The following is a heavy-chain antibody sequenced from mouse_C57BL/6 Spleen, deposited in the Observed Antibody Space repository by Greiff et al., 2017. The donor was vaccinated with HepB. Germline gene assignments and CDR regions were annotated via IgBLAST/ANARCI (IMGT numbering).Heavy chain of an antibody. CDR1: GYTFTDYN. CDR3: AGRGTHRYFDV. Sequence: VQLQQSGPELVKPGASVKIPCKASGYTFTDYNMDWVKQSHGKSLEWIGDINPNNGGTSYNEKFKGKATMTVDKSSSTAYMELRSLTSEDTAVYYCAGRGTHRYFDVWGTGTTVTVSS. V-gene: IGHV1-18*01. CDR2: INPNNGGT. D-gene: IGHD3-1*01. J-gene: IGHJ1*03.